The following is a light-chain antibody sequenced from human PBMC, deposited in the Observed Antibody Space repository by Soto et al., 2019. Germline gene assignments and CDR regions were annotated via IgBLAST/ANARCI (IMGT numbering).Light chain of an antibody. Sequence: IQMTQSPSSLSASVGDRVTITCRAGQSIFSSLNWYQQRPGKAPTLLIYAASSLQSGVPSRFRGSGYGTDFALTITSLQPEAFAIYYCQQSYNSPPITVGQGTLLEI. CDR1: QSIFSS. J-gene: IGKJ5*01. CDR2: AAS. CDR3: QQSYNSPPIT. V-gene: IGKV1-39*01.